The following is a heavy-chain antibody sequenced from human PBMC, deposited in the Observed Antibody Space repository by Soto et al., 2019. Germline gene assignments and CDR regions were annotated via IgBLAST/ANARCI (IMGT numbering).Heavy chain of an antibody. V-gene: IGHV4-34*01. J-gene: IGHJ6*02. CDR1: GGSFSGYY. Sequence: SETLSLTCAVYGGSFSGYYWSWIRQPPGKGLEWIGEINHSGSTNYNPSLKSRVTISVDTSKNQFSLKLSSVTAADTAVYYCARGKQQLRGYYYGMDVWGQGTTVTVSS. D-gene: IGHD6-13*01. CDR2: INHSGST. CDR3: ARGKQQLRGYYYGMDV.